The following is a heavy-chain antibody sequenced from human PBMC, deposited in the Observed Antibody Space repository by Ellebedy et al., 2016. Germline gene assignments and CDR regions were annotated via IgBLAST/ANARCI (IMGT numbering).Heavy chain of an antibody. V-gene: IGHV1-69*13. CDR1: GGTFSSYA. D-gene: IGHD3-3*01. Sequence: SVKVSCXASGGTFSSYAISWVRQAPGQGLEWMGGIIPIFGTANYAQKFQGRVTITADESTSTAYMELSSLRSEDTAVYYCARGGGGDFWSGYYYHYYYMDVWGKGTTVTVSS. CDR2: IIPIFGTA. J-gene: IGHJ6*03. CDR3: ARGGGGDFWSGYYYHYYYMDV.